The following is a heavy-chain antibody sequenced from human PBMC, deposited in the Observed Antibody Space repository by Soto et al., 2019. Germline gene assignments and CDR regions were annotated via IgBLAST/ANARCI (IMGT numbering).Heavy chain of an antibody. J-gene: IGHJ4*02. CDR3: ARASPKFSGWFFDY. CDR1: GYTFTSYA. Sequence: GASVKVSCKASGYTFTSYAMHWVRQAPGQRLEWMGWINAGNGNTKYSQKFQGRVTITADESTSTAYMELSSLRSEDTAVYYCARASPKFSGWFFDYWGQGTLVTVSS. CDR2: INAGNGNT. D-gene: IGHD6-19*01. V-gene: IGHV1-3*01.